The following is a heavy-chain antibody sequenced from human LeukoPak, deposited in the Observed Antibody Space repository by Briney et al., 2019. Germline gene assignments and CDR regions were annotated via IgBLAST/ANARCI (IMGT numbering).Heavy chain of an antibody. J-gene: IGHJ4*02. CDR3: ARALSRGLMVSFDY. CDR2: INAGNGNT. CDR1: GYTLTSYA. Sequence: ASVKVSCKASGYTLTSYAMHWVRQAPGQRLEWTGWINAGNGNTKYSQKFQGRVTITRDTSASTAYMELSSLRSEDTAVYYCARALSRGLMVSFDYWGQGTLVTVSS. D-gene: IGHD3-16*01. V-gene: IGHV1-3*01.